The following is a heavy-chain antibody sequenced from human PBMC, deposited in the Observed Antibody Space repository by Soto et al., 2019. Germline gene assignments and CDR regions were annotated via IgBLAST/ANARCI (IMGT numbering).Heavy chain of an antibody. CDR1: GGSISSGGYS. V-gene: IGHV4-30-2*01. CDR3: ARGPPFSY. J-gene: IGHJ4*02. CDR2: IYHSGST. Sequence: PSETLSLTGAVSGGSISSGGYSWSWIRQPPGKGLEWIGYIYHSGSTYYNPSLKSLVTISVDRSKNQFSLKLSSVTAAGTAVYYCARGPPFSYWGQGTLVTVSS.